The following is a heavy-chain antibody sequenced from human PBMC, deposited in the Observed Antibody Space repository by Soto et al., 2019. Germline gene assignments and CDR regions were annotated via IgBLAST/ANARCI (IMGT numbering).Heavy chain of an antibody. CDR1: GGTFSSYA. Sequence: ASVKVSCKASGGTFSSYAISWVRQAPGQGLEWMGGIIPIFGTANYAQKFQGRVTITADESTSTAYMELSSLRSEDTAVYYCARVRGGGRRWFDPWGQGTLVTVSS. J-gene: IGHJ5*02. CDR3: ARVRGGGRRWFDP. V-gene: IGHV1-69*13. CDR2: IIPIFGTA. D-gene: IGHD2-15*01.